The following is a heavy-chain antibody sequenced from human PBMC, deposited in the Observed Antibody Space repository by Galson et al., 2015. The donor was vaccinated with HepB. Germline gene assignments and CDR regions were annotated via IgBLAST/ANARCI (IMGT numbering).Heavy chain of an antibody. D-gene: IGHD3-10*01. J-gene: IGHJ6*02. CDR1: GYTFTSYD. CDR3: ARFTMVRGISGYSYGMDV. Sequence: SCKASGYTFTSYDINWVRQATGQGLEWMGWMNPNSGNTGYAQKFQGRVTMTRNTSISTAYMELSSLRSEDTAVYYCARFTMVRGISGYSYGMDVWGQGPTVTVSS. V-gene: IGHV1-8*01. CDR2: MNPNSGNT.